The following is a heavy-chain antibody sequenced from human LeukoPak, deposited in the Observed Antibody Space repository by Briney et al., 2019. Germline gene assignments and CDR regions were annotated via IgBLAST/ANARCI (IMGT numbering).Heavy chain of an antibody. D-gene: IGHD6-19*01. Sequence: PSETLSLTCTVSGGSIASYCWSWIRQFPGKGLEWIGYISYRGSTSYNPSLNSRVSISLDTSKNHFSLRLSSVTAADTAMYYCARGTLYSGWSYYFDYWGQGSQVTVSS. V-gene: IGHV4-59*12. CDR1: GGSIASYC. CDR3: ARGTLYSGWSYYFDY. J-gene: IGHJ4*02. CDR2: ISYRGST.